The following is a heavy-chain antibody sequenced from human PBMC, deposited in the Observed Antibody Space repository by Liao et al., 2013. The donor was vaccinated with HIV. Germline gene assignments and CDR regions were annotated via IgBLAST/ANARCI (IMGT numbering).Heavy chain of an antibody. Sequence: QLQLQESGPGLVKPSETLSLTCTVSGGSISSRTYYWGWIRQPPGKGLEWIGSIYYSGSTYYNPSLKSRVTISVDTSKNQFSLKLSSVTAADTAVYYCARERGFFDNWGQGILVSASS. CDR2: IYYSGST. V-gene: IGHV4-39*07. J-gene: IGHJ4*02. D-gene: IGHD3-10*01. CDR3: ARERGFFDN. CDR1: GGSISSRTYY.